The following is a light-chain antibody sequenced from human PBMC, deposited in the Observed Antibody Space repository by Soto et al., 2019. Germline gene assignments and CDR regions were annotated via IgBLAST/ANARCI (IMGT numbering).Light chain of an antibody. CDR2: DVS. CDR1: SSDVGGYNY. CDR3: CSYAGSYTYV. Sequence: LTQPRSVSGSPGQSFTISCTLTSSDVGGYNYVSWCQQHPGKAPKLMIYDVSKRPSGVPDRFSGSESGNTASLTISGLQAEDEADYYCCSYAGSYTYVFGTGTKVTVL. J-gene: IGLJ1*01. V-gene: IGLV2-11*01.